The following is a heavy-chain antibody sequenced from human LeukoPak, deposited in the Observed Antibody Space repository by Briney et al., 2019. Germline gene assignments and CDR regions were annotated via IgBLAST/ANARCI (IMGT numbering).Heavy chain of an antibody. CDR1: GFTFDDYT. Sequence: GGSLRLSCAASGFTFDDYTMHWVRQAPGKGLEWVSLISWDGGSTYYADSVKGRFTISRDNSKNSLYLQMNSLRTEDTALYYCAKANGHPYYYYYMDVWGKGTTVTVSS. CDR2: ISWDGGST. V-gene: IGHV3-43*01. J-gene: IGHJ6*03. CDR3: AKANGHPYYYYYMDV.